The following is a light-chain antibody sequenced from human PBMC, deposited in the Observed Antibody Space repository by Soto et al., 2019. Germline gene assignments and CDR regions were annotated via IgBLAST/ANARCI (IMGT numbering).Light chain of an antibody. CDR2: KAS. Sequence: DIQMTQSPSTLSASVGDRVTITCRASQSISSWLAWYQQKPGKAPKLLIYKASSLESGVPSRFSGSGSGTGFTLTISSLQPDDFATYYCQQYNSLWTFGQGTKVEIK. V-gene: IGKV1-5*03. J-gene: IGKJ1*01. CDR3: QQYNSLWT. CDR1: QSISSW.